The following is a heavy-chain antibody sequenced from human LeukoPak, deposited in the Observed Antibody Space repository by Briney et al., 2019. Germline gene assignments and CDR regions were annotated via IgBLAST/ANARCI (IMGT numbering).Heavy chain of an antibody. CDR1: GGTFCSYA. CDR2: IIPIFGTA. D-gene: IGHD2-2*02. CDR3: ARTNIVVVPAAIGPRYYYYYRDV. V-gene: IGHV1-69*05. Sequence: SVRVSCAPSGGTFCSYAISWVRQAPGQGREWRGGIIPIFGTANYAQKFKGIVTITTDESTSTAYMELSSLRSEDTAVYYCARTNIVVVPAAIGPRYYYYYRDVWGKGTTVTVSS. J-gene: IGHJ6*03.